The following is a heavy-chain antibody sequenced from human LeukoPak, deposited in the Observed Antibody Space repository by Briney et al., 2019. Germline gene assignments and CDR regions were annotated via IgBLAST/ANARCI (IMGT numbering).Heavy chain of an antibody. V-gene: IGHV4-59*01. D-gene: IGHD3-22*01. J-gene: IGHJ4*02. CDR2: IYYSGST. CDR1: GGSISSYY. CDR3: AMGKCYDECSCEYLYYFDY. Sequence: KPSETLSLTCTVSGGSISSYYWSWFRQPPGKGLEWIGYIYYSGSTNYNPSLKSRVTISVDTSKNQFSLKLSSVTAADTAVYYCAMGKCYDECSCEYLYYFDYWGQGTLVTVSS.